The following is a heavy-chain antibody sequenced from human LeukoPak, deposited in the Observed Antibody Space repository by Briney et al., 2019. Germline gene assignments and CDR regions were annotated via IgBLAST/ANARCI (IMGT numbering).Heavy chain of an antibody. CDR1: TFTLNNYW. V-gene: IGHV3-7*05. J-gene: IGHJ4*02. CDR3: ASRAGYTGSWSAFDY. Sequence: GSLRLSCTASTFTLNNYWMSWVRQAPGKGLEWVANIKQDGSEKYYVDSVKGRFTISRDNAKNSLYLQMNSLRAEGTAVYYCASRAGYTGSWSAFDYWGQGTLVTVSS. D-gene: IGHD6-13*01. CDR2: IKQDGSEK.